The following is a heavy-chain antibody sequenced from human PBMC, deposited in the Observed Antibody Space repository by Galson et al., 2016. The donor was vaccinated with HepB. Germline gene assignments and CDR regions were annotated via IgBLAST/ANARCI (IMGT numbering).Heavy chain of an antibody. CDR3: GKHGGFDY. CDR1: GFSFRTSG. Sequence: SLRLSCAASGFSFRTSGMSWVRQTPGRGLEWVSGITGSGAITHYADSVKGRFTISRDNSKNTSYLYMNSLRAGDTAVYYCGKHGGFDYWGQGALVTVSS. V-gene: IGHV3-23*01. J-gene: IGHJ4*02. D-gene: IGHD3-16*01. CDR2: ITGSGAIT.